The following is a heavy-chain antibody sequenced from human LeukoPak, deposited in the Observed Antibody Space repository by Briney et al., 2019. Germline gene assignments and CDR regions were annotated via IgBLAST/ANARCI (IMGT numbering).Heavy chain of an antibody. CDR1: GYSISSGYY. J-gene: IGHJ3*02. CDR3: AGNYDSSGYSLRPSAFDI. CDR2: IYHSGST. Sequence: SETLSLTCTVSGYSISSGYYWGWIRQPPGKGLEWIGSIYHSGSTYYNSSLKSRVTISIDTSKNQFSLKLSSVTAADTAVYYCAGNYDSSGYSLRPSAFDIWGQGTMVTVSS. D-gene: IGHD3-22*01. V-gene: IGHV4-38-2*02.